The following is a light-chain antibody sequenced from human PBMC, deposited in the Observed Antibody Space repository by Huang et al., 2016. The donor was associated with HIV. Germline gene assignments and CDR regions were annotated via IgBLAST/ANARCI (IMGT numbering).Light chain of an antibody. V-gene: IGKV2-29*02. Sequence: IVMTQTPLSLSVTPGQPATISCKSNQSLLLGDGKTYLYWYLQRAGQSPQPLIYEISSRFSGVPDSFSGSGSGTDFTLKISRVEAGDVGIYYCMQSIHLRTFGQGTKLEIK. CDR3: MQSIHLRT. J-gene: IGKJ2*02. CDR1: QSLLLGDGKTY. CDR2: EIS.